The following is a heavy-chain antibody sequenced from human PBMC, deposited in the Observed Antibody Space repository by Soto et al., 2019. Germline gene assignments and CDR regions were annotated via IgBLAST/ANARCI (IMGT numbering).Heavy chain of an antibody. CDR1: GGSISSSSYY. D-gene: IGHD4-17*01. Sequence: QLQLQESGPGLVKPSETLSLTYTVSGGSISSSSYYWGWIRQPPGKGLEWIGSIYYSGSTYYNPSLKSRVTISVDTSKNQFSLKLSSVTAADTAVYYCARLVPPTVAYDYWGQGTLVTVCS. J-gene: IGHJ4*02. CDR2: IYYSGST. V-gene: IGHV4-39*01. CDR3: ARLVPPTVAYDY.